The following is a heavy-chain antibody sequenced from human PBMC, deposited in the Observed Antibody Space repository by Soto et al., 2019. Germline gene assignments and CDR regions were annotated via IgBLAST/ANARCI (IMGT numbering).Heavy chain of an antibody. Sequence: QVQLVQSGAEVKKPGASVKVSCKASGYTFTSYAISWVRQAPGQGLEWMGWISAYNGHTDYAQKLQGRVTMTTDTSTSTAYMERRSLRSDDTAVYYGARDAAAGLNDYWGQGTLVTVSS. J-gene: IGHJ4*02. CDR3: ARDAAAGLNDY. V-gene: IGHV1-18*01. CDR2: ISAYNGHT. CDR1: GYTFTSYA. D-gene: IGHD6-13*01.